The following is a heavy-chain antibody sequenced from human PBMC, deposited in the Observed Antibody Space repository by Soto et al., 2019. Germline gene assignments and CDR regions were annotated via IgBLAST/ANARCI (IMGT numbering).Heavy chain of an antibody. CDR1: GFTFGNYG. J-gene: IGHJ4*02. Sequence: PGGSLRLSCETSGFTFGNYGMGWVRQAPGKGLNWVSGISSSSRRTYYADSVRGRFTISRDNSKNTLYLQMDTLRAEDTAIYYCPQAAQSGVVIEYFDSWGQGSLVTVSS. CDR2: ISSSSRRT. D-gene: IGHD3-3*01. CDR3: PQAAQSGVVIEYFDS. V-gene: IGHV3-23*01.